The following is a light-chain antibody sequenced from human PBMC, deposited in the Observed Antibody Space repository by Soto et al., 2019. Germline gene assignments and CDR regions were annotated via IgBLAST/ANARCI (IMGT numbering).Light chain of an antibody. Sequence: DVQVTQSPSSVSANVGDTVTITCRASQDIRRWLAWYQQKPGKAPNLLISAASNLQSGVPSRFSGRGSGTDFTLTISSLQPEDSATCYCVQASPFPYSF. CDR1: QDIRRW. V-gene: IGKV1-12*01. CDR2: AAS. J-gene: IGKJ2*03. CDR3: VQASPFPYS.